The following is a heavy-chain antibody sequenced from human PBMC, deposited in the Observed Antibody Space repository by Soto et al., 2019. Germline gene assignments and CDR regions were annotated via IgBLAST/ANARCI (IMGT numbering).Heavy chain of an antibody. J-gene: IGHJ4*02. CDR3: ARVHYDILTGYSFDY. CDR1: GGSISSYY. V-gene: IGHV4-59*01. Sequence: ETLSLTCTVSGGSISSYYWSWIRQPPGKGLEWIGYIYYSGSTNYNPSLKSRVTISVDTSKNQFSLKLSSVTAADTAVYYCARVHYDILTGYSFDYWGQGTLVTVS. D-gene: IGHD3-9*01. CDR2: IYYSGST.